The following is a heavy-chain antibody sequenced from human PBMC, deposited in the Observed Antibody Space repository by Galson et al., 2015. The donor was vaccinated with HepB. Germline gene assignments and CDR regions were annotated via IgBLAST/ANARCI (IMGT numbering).Heavy chain of an antibody. D-gene: IGHD3-3*01. CDR1: GFPFSSHV. V-gene: IGHV3-23*01. CDR3: AKSISIFNWFDP. Sequence: SLRLSCAASGFPFSSHVMNWVRQAPGKGLEWVSAISGSGGSTFYADSVKGRFTISRDNSKNTLYLQMNSLRADDTAVYYCAKSISIFNWFDPWGQGTLVTVSS. CDR2: ISGSGGST. J-gene: IGHJ5*02.